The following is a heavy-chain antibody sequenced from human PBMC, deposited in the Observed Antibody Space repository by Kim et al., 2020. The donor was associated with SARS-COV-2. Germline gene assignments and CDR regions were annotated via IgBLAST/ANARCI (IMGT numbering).Heavy chain of an antibody. J-gene: IGHJ5*02. CDR3: ARVIGYYGSGSYDRGFDP. D-gene: IGHD3-10*01. V-gene: IGHV4-30-2*04. Sequence: KSRFTISVDASKNQFSLKLSSVTAADTAVYYCARVIGYYGSGSYDRGFDPWGQGTLVTVSS.